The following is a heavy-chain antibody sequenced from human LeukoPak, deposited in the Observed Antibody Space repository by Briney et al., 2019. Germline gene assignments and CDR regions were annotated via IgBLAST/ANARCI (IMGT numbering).Heavy chain of an antibody. CDR2: INWDDNK. V-gene: IGHV2-70*01. CDR1: MLSPSTSGMW. Sequence: SGPALVKSTETLTLTCTSAMLSPSTSGMWVSWIRQPPGIAVVWLAHINWDDNKYYSTSLKTRLTISKDTSKNQVVLTMTNMDPVDTATYYCARIQVVTAPYYYYYDMDVWGKGTTVTVSS. J-gene: IGHJ6*03. CDR3: ARIQVVTAPYYYYYDMDV. D-gene: IGHD2-21*02.